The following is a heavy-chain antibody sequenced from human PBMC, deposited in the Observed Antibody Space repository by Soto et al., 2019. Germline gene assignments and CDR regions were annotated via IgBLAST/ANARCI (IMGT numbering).Heavy chain of an antibody. J-gene: IGHJ5*02. CDR3: ARGRPRLLWFGIISPTSWFGP. Sequence: SETLSLTCAVYGGSFSGYYWSWIRQPPGKGLEWIGEINHSGSTNYNPSLKSRVTISVDTSKNQFSLKLSSVTAADTAVYYRARGRPRLLWFGIISPTSWFGPWGQGTLVTV. CDR2: INHSGST. D-gene: IGHD3-10*01. CDR1: GGSFSGYY. V-gene: IGHV4-34*01.